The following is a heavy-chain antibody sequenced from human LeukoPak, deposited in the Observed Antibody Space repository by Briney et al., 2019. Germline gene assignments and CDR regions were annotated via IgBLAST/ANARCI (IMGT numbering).Heavy chain of an antibody. D-gene: IGHD6-6*01. CDR1: GFTFSDYY. Sequence: GGSLRLSCAASGFTFSDYYMSWIRQAPGKGLGWVSYISSSGSTIYYADSVKGRFTISRDNAKNSLYLRMNSLRAEDTAVYHCARALYNSSPWFDPWGQGTLVTVSS. CDR3: ARALYNSSPWFDP. V-gene: IGHV3-11*01. CDR2: ISSSGSTI. J-gene: IGHJ5*02.